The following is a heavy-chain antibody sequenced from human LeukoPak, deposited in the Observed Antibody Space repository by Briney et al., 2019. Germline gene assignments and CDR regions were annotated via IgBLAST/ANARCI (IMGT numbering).Heavy chain of an antibody. CDR1: GFTFSSFA. D-gene: IGHD2-8*02. CDR3: AKNRGHCVDGVCHNYYYMDA. Sequence: GGSLRLSCAASGFTFSSFAMTWVRQAPGKGLEWVSTVSGSAGRTDYADSVKGRFTISRDNLKNTLYLQMNGLRAEDTAVYYCAKNRGHCVDGVCHNYYYMDAWGRGTTVTVSS. V-gene: IGHV3-23*01. CDR2: VSGSAGRT. J-gene: IGHJ6*03.